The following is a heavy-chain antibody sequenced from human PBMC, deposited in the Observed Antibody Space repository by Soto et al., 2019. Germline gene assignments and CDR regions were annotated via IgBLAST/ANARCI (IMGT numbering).Heavy chain of an antibody. CDR3: ATEYYYGSGSYYMNWFDP. V-gene: IGHV1-24*01. CDR2: FDPEDGET. J-gene: IGHJ5*02. Sequence: ASVKVSCKVSGYTLTELSMHWVRQAPGKGLEWMGGFDPEDGETIYAQKFQGRVTMTEDTSPDTAYMELSSLRSEDTAVYYCATEYYYGSGSYYMNWFDPCVQGTLVTVSS. CDR1: GYTLTELS. D-gene: IGHD3-10*01.